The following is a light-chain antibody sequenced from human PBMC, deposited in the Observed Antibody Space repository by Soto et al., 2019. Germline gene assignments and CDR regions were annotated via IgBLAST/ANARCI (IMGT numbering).Light chain of an antibody. V-gene: IGLV3-21*02. CDR1: NIGSQG. CDR3: QALHTNSNHYV. J-gene: IGLJ1*01. Sequence: SYELTQPPSVSVAPGQTATISWGGNNIGSQGVHWYQQKPPQAPVLVVYDNSDRPSRIPERFSGYKSENTATLTISRVEAGDDADDYCQALHTNSNHYVFGTGTTVTVL. CDR2: DNS.